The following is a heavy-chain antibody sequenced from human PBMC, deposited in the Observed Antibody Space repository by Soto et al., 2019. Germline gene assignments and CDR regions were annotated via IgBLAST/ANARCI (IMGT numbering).Heavy chain of an antibody. Sequence: GGSLRLSCPASGLPFISYDMHWVPRATGKGLEWVSAIGTAGDTYYPGSVKGRFTTSRENAKNSLYLQMNSLRAGDTAVYYCARASLAWSLDPWGQGTLVTSPQ. CDR1: GLPFISYD. CDR3: ARASLAWSLDP. D-gene: IGHD3-3*01. V-gene: IGHV3-13*04. CDR2: IGTAGDT. J-gene: IGHJ5*02.